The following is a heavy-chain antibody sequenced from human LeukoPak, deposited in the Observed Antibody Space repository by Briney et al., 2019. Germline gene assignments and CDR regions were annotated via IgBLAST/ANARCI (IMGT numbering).Heavy chain of an antibody. J-gene: IGHJ4*02. Sequence: SETLSLTCTVSGGSISSSSYYWGWIRQPPGKGLEWIGSIYYSGSTYYNPSLKSRVTISADTSKNQFALRLSSVTAADTAVYYCVREMRDYLDRSGYYDYWGQGTLVTVSS. V-gene: IGHV4-39*06. CDR2: IYYSGST. CDR1: GGSISSSSYY. D-gene: IGHD3-22*01. CDR3: VREMRDYLDRSGYYDY.